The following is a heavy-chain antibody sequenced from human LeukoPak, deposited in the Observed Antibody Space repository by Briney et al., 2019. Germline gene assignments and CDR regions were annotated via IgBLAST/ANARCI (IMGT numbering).Heavy chain of an antibody. J-gene: IGHJ6*02. CDR3: ARLRYYAMDV. Sequence: PGGSLRLSCAASGFTFSTYDMNWVRQALGMGLEWVSYISSSSRTISYADSVKGRFTISRDNAKNSLYLQMNSLRAEDTAVYYCARLRYYAMDVWGQGTTVTASS. CDR1: GFTFSTYD. CDR2: ISSSSRTI. V-gene: IGHV3-48*01.